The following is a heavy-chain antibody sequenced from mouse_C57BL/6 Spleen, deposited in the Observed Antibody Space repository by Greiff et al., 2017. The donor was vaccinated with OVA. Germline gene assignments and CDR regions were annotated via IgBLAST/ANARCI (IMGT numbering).Heavy chain of an antibody. J-gene: IGHJ4*01. CDR3: AREGAYYSNYDAMDY. CDR2: ISDGGSYT. D-gene: IGHD2-5*01. CDR1: GFTFSSYA. V-gene: IGHV5-4*01. Sequence: EVNVVESGGGLVKPGGSLKLSCAASGFTFSSYAMSWVRQTPEKRLEWVATISDGGSYTYYPDNVKGRFTISRDNAKNNLYLQMSHLKSEDTAMYYCAREGAYYSNYDAMDYWGQGTSVTVSS.